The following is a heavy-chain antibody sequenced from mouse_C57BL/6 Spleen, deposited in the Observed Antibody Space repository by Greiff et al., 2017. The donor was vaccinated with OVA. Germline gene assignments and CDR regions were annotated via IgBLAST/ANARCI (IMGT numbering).Heavy chain of an antibody. Sequence: QVQLQQPGAELVKPGASVKLSCKASGYTFTSYWMQWVKQRPGQGLEWIGEIDPSDSYTNYNQKFKGKATLTVDTSSSTAYMQLSSLTSEDSAVYYCARWGDCDRFAYWGQGTLVTVSA. V-gene: IGHV1-50*01. CDR1: GYTFTSYW. J-gene: IGHJ3*01. CDR2: IDPSDSYT. D-gene: IGHD2-4*01. CDR3: ARWGDCDRFAY.